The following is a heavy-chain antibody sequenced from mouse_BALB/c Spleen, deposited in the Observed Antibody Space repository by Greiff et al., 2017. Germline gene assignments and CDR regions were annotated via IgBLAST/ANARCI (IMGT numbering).Heavy chain of an antibody. Sequence: EVQRVESGGGLVKPGGSLKLSCAASGFTFSDYYMYWVRQTPEKRLEWVATISDGGSYTYYPDSVKGRFTISRDNAKNNLYLQMSSLKSEDTAMYYCATGTYYFDYWGQGTTLTVSS. CDR1: GFTFSDYY. D-gene: IGHD4-1*01. V-gene: IGHV5-4*02. CDR3: ATGTYYFDY. CDR2: ISDGGSYT. J-gene: IGHJ2*01.